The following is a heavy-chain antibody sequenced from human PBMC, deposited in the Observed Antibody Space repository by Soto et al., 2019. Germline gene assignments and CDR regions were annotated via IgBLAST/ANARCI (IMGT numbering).Heavy chain of an antibody. V-gene: IGHV4-59*01. D-gene: IGHD6-6*01. J-gene: IGHJ4*02. CDR3: TSSYSTSSSPDY. CDR1: GGSMRNYY. CDR2: VYHSGST. Sequence: SETLSLTCSVSGGSMRNYYWNWIRQPPGRGLEWIGYVYHSGSTNYNPSLKSRVSMSVDVSRNHFSLTLHSVTAADTAVYFCTSSYSTSSSPDYWSQGTLVTVSS.